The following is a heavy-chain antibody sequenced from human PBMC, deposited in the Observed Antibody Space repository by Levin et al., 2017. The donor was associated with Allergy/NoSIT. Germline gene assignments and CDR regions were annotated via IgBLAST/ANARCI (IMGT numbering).Heavy chain of an antibody. CDR2: IDPSDSYT. CDR1: GYSFTSYW. CDR3: AREMYSSRFHAFDI. Sequence: GESLKISCKGSGYSFTSYWIIWVRQMPGKGLEWMGRIDPSDSYTNYSPSFQGHVTISADKSISTAYLQWSSLKASDTAMYYCAREMYSSRFHAFDIWGQGTMVTVSS. D-gene: IGHD6-13*01. V-gene: IGHV5-10-1*01. J-gene: IGHJ3*02.